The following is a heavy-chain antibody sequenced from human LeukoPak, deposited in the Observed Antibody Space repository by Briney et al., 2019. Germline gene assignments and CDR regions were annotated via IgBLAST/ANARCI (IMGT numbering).Heavy chain of an antibody. Sequence: GESLKISCKGSGYNFISYWIGWVRQMPGKGLEWMGMIYPGDSETRYSPSFQGQVTISADKSITTAYLQWSSLRASDTAMYYCATGYTFGFLPYFDYWGQGTLVTVSS. J-gene: IGHJ4*02. CDR3: ATGYTFGFLPYFDY. V-gene: IGHV5-51*01. D-gene: IGHD3-16*01. CDR1: GYNFISYW. CDR2: IYPGDSET.